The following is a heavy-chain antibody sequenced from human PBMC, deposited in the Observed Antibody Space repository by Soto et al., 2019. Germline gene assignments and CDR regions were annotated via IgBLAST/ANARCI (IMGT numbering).Heavy chain of an antibody. D-gene: IGHD3-3*01. Sequence: ASVKVSCKASGYTFTGYYMHWVRQAPGQGLEWMGWINPNSGGTNYAQKFQGWVTMTRDTSISTAYMELSRLRSDDTAVYYCARDISFGVVTTFDYWGQGTLVTVS. CDR1: GYTFTGYY. CDR3: ARDISFGVVTTFDY. V-gene: IGHV1-2*04. J-gene: IGHJ4*02. CDR2: INPNSGGT.